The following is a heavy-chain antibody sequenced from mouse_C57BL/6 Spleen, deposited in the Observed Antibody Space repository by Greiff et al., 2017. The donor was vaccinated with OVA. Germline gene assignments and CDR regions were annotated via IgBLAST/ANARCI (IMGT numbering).Heavy chain of an antibody. D-gene: IGHD6-1*01. J-gene: IGHJ2*01. CDR2: IYPRAGST. CDR3: ARGGGRDY. Sequence: QVQLQQSGPELVKPGASVKLSCKASGYTFTSYDINWVKQRPGPGLAWIGWIYPRAGSTKYNEKFKGKATLTVDTASSTAYMELHSLTSEDSAVYFCARGGGRDYWGQGTTLTVSS. V-gene: IGHV1-85*01. CDR1: GYTFTSYD.